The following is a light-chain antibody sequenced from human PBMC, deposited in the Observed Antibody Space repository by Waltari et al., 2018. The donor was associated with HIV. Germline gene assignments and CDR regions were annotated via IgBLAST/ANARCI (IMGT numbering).Light chain of an antibody. CDR3: ATWEHRLNGPI. CDR1: SSTIGTYS. Sequence: QSVLTQPPSASVTPGPRVTISSSGGSSTIGTYSVHLYQQVPGTAPKLRIYNNTQWPAGVPDRFSGSKSGTSASLAISGLQSEDEADYYCATWEHRLNGPIFGGGTRLTVL. CDR2: NNT. J-gene: IGLJ2*01. V-gene: IGLV1-44*01.